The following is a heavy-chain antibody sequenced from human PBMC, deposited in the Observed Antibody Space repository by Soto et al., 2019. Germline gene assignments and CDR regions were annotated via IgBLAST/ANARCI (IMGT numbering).Heavy chain of an antibody. CDR3: VRSQGGYSYGTPFDY. V-gene: IGHV3-9*01. CDR2: ISWNSGNI. D-gene: IGHD5-18*01. J-gene: IGHJ4*02. CDR1: GFTFDDYA. Sequence: EVQLEESGGALVQPGRSLRLSCAASGFTFDDYAMHWVRQVLWNGLEWVPSISWNSGNIGCADYVKGRFHTARDNAKKSLYLQMNSLSPEDTALYYCVRSQGGYSYGTPFDYWGQGTLVTVSS.